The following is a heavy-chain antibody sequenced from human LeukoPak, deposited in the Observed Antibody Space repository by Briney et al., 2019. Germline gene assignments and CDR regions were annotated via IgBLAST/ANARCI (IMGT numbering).Heavy chain of an antibody. CDR2: INPNSGGT. CDR1: GYTFTGYY. D-gene: IGHD3-22*01. Sequence: ASVKVSCKASGYTFTGYYMHWVRQAPGQGLEWMGWINPNSGGTNYAQKFQGRVTMTRDTSISTAYMELSRLRSDDTAVYYCARDSYYDSSGYPGPFDYWGRGTLVTVSS. CDR3: ARDSYYDSSGYPGPFDY. J-gene: IGHJ4*02. V-gene: IGHV1-2*02.